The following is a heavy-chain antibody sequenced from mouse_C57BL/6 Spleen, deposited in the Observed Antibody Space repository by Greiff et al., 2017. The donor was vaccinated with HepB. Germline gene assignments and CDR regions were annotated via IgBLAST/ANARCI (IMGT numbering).Heavy chain of an antibody. CDR3: TEGADYYGSSQYYYAMDY. CDR2: IDPETGGT. D-gene: IGHD1-1*01. J-gene: IGHJ4*01. Sequence: VKLMESGAELVRPGASVTLSCKASGYTFTDYEMHWVKQTPVHGLEWIGAIDPETGGTAYNQKFKGKAILTADKSSSTAYMELRSLTSEDSAVYYCTEGADYYGSSQYYYAMDYWGQGTSVTVSS. V-gene: IGHV1-15*01. CDR1: GYTFTDYE.